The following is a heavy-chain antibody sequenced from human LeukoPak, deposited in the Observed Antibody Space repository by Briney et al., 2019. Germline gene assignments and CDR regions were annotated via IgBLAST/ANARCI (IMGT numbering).Heavy chain of an antibody. CDR1: GFTFSSYS. CDR3: AREEQLGPFDY. Sequence: GGSLRLSCAASGFTFSSYSMNWVRQAPGKGLEWVSYISSSSSTIYYADSVKGRFTISRDNAKNSLYLQMNSLRAEDTAVYYCAREEQLGPFDYWGQGTLVIVSS. CDR2: ISSSSSTI. J-gene: IGHJ4*02. D-gene: IGHD6-6*01. V-gene: IGHV3-48*01.